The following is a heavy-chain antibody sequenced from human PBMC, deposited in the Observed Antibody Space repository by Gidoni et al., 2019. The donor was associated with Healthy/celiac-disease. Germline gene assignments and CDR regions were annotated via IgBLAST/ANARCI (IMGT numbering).Heavy chain of an antibody. J-gene: IGHJ4*02. Sequence: VQLVESGGGLVKPGGSLRLSCAASGFPFSDYYRSWTRKAPGKGLEWVSYISSSSSYTNYADSVKGRFTISRDNAKNSLYLQMNSLRAEDTAVYYCARGRMATIAVWDYWGQGTLVTVSS. CDR2: ISSSSSYT. D-gene: IGHD5-12*01. V-gene: IGHV3-11*06. CDR1: GFPFSDYY. CDR3: ARGRMATIAVWDY.